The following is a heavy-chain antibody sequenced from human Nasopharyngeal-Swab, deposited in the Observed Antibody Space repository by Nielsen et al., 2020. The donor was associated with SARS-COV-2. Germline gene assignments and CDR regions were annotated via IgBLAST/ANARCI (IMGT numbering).Heavy chain of an antibody. CDR3: ARERGRGGIWNYYYYYMDV. CDR1: GGSISSSSYY. D-gene: IGHD3-10*01. CDR2: MYYSGST. J-gene: IGHJ6*03. Sequence: SETLSLTCTVSGGSISSSSYYWGWIRQPPGKGLEGIGSMYYSGSTYYNPSLKSRVTISVDTSKNQFSLNLSSVTAANTAVYYCARERGRGGIWNYYYYYMDVWGKGTTVTVSS. V-gene: IGHV4-39*07.